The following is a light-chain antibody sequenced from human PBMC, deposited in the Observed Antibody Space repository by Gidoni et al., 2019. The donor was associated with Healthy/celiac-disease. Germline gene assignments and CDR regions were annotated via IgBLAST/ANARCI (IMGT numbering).Light chain of an antibody. V-gene: IGKV3-11*01. CDR1: QSVSSY. CDR2: DAS. J-gene: IGKJ4*02. CDR3: QQRLNWPPLT. Sequence: EIVCTQSPATLSLSPGERATLSCSARQSVSSYLAWYQQKPGQAPRLLIYDASNRATGIPARFSGSGYGTDFTLTISRLEPEDFAIYYCQQRLNWPPLTFGGGTKVEIK.